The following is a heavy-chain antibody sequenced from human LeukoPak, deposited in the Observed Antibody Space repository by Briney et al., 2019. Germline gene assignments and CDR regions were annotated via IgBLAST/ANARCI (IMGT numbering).Heavy chain of an antibody. CDR2: ISSSGSTI. CDR1: GFTFSSYE. D-gene: IGHD2-15*01. V-gene: IGHV3-48*03. J-gene: IGHJ6*03. CDR3: ARHDNVVVVESATKYYYYYMDV. Sequence: GGSLRLSCAASGFTFSSYEMNWVRQAPGKGLEWVSYISSSGSTIYYADSVKGRFTISRDNSKNTLYLQMNSLRVEDTAVYYCARHDNVVVVESATKYYYYYMDVWGKGTTVTVSS.